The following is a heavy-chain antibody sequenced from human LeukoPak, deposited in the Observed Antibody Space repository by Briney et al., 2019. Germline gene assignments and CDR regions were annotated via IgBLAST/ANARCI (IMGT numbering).Heavy chain of an antibody. CDR2: IYYSGST. D-gene: IGHD1-26*01. CDR3: ARGSGSYFFY. CDR1: GGSISSYY. J-gene: IGHJ4*02. V-gene: IGHV4-59*01. Sequence: SETLSLTCTVSGGSISSYYWSWIRQPPGKGLECIGYIYYSGSTNYNPSLKSRVTISVDTSKNQFSLKLSSVTAADTAVYYCARGSGSYFFYWGQGTLVTVSS.